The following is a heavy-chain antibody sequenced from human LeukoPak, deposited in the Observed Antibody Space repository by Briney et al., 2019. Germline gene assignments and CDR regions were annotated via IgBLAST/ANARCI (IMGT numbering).Heavy chain of an antibody. Sequence: PGGSLRLSCAASGFTVSSNYMSWVRQAPGKGLEWVSRINSDGSSTSYADSVKGRFTISRDNAKNTLYLQMNSLRAEDTAVYYCARGPYYYDSSGYQHDYWGQGTLVTVSS. J-gene: IGHJ4*02. CDR3: ARGPYYYDSSGYQHDY. CDR1: GFTVSSNY. D-gene: IGHD3-22*01. CDR2: INSDGSST. V-gene: IGHV3-74*01.